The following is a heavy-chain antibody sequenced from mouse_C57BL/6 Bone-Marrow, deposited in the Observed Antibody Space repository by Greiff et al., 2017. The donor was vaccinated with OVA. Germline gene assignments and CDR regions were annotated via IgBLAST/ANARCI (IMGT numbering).Heavy chain of an antibody. CDR3: ARSKLGRYFDV. Sequence: QVQLQQPGAELVRPGTSVKLSCKASGYTFTSYWMHWVKQRPGQGLEWIGVIDPSDSYTNYNQKFKGKATLTVDTSSSTAYMQRSSLTSEDSAVYYCARSKLGRYFDVWGTGTTVTVSS. D-gene: IGHD4-1*01. V-gene: IGHV1-59*01. J-gene: IGHJ1*03. CDR1: GYTFTSYW. CDR2: IDPSDSYT.